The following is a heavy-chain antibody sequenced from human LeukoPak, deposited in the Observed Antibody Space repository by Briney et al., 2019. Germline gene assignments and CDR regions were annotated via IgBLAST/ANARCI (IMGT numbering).Heavy chain of an antibody. J-gene: IGHJ4*02. CDR3: ARVAGSSWYSPAFDY. CDR1: GYTFTSYY. D-gene: IGHD6-13*01. V-gene: IGHV1-46*01. CDR2: INPSGGST. Sequence: ASMKVSCKASGYTFTSYYMHWVRQAPGQGLEWMGIINPSGGSTSYAQKFQGRVTMTRDMSTSTVYMELSSLRSEDTAVYYCARVAGSSWYSPAFDYWGQGTLVTVSS.